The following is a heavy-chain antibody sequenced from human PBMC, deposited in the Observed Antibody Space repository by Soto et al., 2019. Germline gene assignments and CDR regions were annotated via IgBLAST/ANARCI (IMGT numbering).Heavy chain of an antibody. CDR1: GGSISSYY. V-gene: IGHV4-59*01. Sequence: SETLSLTCTVSGGSISSYYWSWIRQPPGKGLEWIGYIYYSGSTNYNPSLKSRVTISVDTSKNQFSLKLSSVTAADTAVYYCARDSEYYYDSSGYPVPYYYYGMDVWGQGTTVTVSS. D-gene: IGHD3-22*01. J-gene: IGHJ6*02. CDR2: IYYSGST. CDR3: ARDSEYYYDSSGYPVPYYYYGMDV.